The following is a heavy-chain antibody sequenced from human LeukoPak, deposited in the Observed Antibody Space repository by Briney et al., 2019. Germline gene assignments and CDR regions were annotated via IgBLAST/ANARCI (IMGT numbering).Heavy chain of an antibody. J-gene: IGHJ5*02. D-gene: IGHD5-12*01. Sequence: SGGSLRLSCAASGFPFAPFWMTWVRQAPGKGPEFVATMNRDGSEVAYGNSVRGRFTISRDNAKNSLYLQMYSLRAEDTAVYYCVRYDSSRFDPWGQGTVVIVSS. CDR2: MNRDGSEV. CDR1: GFPFAPFW. V-gene: IGHV3-7*05. CDR3: VRYDSSRFDP.